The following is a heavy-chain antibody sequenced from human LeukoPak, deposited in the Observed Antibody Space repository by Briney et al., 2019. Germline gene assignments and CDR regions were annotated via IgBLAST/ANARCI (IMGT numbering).Heavy chain of an antibody. CDR3: ARDYPPAVSPDPGIGWFDP. J-gene: IGHJ5*02. CDR2: IYTSGST. D-gene: IGHD3-10*01. CDR1: GGSISSYY. V-gene: IGHV4-4*07. Sequence: SETLSLTCTVSGGSISSYYWSWIRQPAGKGLEWIGRIYTSGSTNYNPSLKSRVTMSVDTSKNQFSLKLSSVTAADTAVYYCARDYPPAVSPDPGIGWFDPWGQGTLVTVSS.